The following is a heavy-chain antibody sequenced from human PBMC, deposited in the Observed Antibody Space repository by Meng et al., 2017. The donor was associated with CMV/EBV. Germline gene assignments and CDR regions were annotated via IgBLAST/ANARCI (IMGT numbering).Heavy chain of an antibody. J-gene: IGHJ4*02. CDR1: GFTFSSYW. Sequence: GGSLRLSCAASGFTFSSYWMHWVRQAPGKGLEWVSVIYSGGSTYYPDSVKGRFTISRDNSKNTLYLQMNSLRAEDTAVYYCARVATMVRGVIDYWGQGTLVTVSS. CDR2: IYSGGST. D-gene: IGHD3-10*01. V-gene: IGHV3-53*01. CDR3: ARVATMVRGVIDY.